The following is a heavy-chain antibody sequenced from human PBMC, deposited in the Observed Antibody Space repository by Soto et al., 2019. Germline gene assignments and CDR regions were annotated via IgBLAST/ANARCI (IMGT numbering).Heavy chain of an antibody. D-gene: IGHD6-13*01. CDR3: ATSGSSTWYRGWFDP. CDR2: IYYSGST. V-gene: IGHV4-39*01. Sequence: SETLSLTCTVSGGSISSSSYYWGWIRQPPGKGLEWIGSIYYSGSTYYNPSLKSRVTISVDTSKNQFSLKLDSVSAADTAVYYCATSGSSTWYRGWFDPWGQGTLVTVSS. J-gene: IGHJ5*02. CDR1: GGSISSSSYY.